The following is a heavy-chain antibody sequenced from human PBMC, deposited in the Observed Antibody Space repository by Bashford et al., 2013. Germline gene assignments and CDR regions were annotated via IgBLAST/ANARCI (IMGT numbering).Heavy chain of an antibody. CDR1: GYTLTELS. Sequence: ASVKVSCKVSGYTLTELSMHWVRQAPGKGLEWMGGFDPEEVERIYAQKFQGRVTMTEDTSTDTAYMELSSLRSEDTAVYYCATGVDHYYYGMDVWGQGTTVTVSS. CDR2: FDPEEVER. D-gene: IGHD5-12*01. CDR3: ATGVDHYYYGMDV. V-gene: IGHV1-24*01. J-gene: IGHJ6*02.